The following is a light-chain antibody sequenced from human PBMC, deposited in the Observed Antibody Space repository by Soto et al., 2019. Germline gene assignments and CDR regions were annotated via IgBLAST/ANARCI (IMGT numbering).Light chain of an antibody. CDR3: QHYNSYSEA. CDR2: QAS. CDR1: QSISSW. J-gene: IGKJ1*01. Sequence: DIQMTQSPSTLSASVGDRVTSTCRASQSISSWLAWYQQKPGKAPKLLIYQASTLKSGVPSRFSGSGSGTEFTLTISSLQPDDFATYYCQHYNSYSEAFGQGTKVDIK. V-gene: IGKV1-5*03.